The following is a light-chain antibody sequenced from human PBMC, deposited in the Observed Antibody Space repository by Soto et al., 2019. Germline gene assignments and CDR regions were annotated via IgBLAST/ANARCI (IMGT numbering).Light chain of an antibody. J-gene: IGKJ1*01. CDR3: KHYNSYPWT. V-gene: IGKV1-5*03. CDR2: KAS. Sequence: DIQMTQSPSTLSASVGDRVTITCRVSQSISSWLAWYQQKPGKAPKLLIYKASSLESGVPSRFSGSGSGTEFTLTISSLQPDDFATYYCKHYNSYPWTFGQGTKVEIK. CDR1: QSISSW.